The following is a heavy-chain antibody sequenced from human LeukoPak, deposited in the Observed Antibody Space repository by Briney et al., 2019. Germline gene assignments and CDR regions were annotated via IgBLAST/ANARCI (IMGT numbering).Heavy chain of an antibody. J-gene: IGHJ6*02. V-gene: IGHV3-74*01. CDR2: INSDGSST. CDR3: AKDLPYSSSWYLNYYYYGMDV. Sequence: GGSLRLSCAASGFTFSIYWMHWVRQAPGKGLVWVSRINSDGSSTNYADSVKGRFTISRDNAKNTLYLQMNSLRAEDTAVYYCAKDLPYSSSWYLNYYYYGMDVWGQGTTVTVSS. CDR1: GFTFSIYW. D-gene: IGHD6-13*01.